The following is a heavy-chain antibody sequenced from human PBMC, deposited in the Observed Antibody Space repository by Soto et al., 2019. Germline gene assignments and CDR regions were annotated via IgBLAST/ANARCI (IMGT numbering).Heavy chain of an antibody. D-gene: IGHD3-10*01. CDR3: AKGRGGSGSLTPRVDC. CDR1: GFTFNNYA. Sequence: EVQLLESGGGLVQPGGSLRLSCAASGFTFNNYAMTWVRQAPGKGLEWVSAIRGGGDTTSYADSVKGRFTVSRDGSKNTRYLQMSSLRAEDTALYYCAKGRGGSGSLTPRVDCWGQGTLVTVSS. J-gene: IGHJ4*02. V-gene: IGHV3-23*01. CDR2: IRGGGDTT.